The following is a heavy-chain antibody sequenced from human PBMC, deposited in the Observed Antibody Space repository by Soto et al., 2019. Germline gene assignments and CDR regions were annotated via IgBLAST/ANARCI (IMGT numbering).Heavy chain of an antibody. CDR2: INHSGST. CDR3: ARVAACSDNWFDP. J-gene: IGHJ5*02. CDR1: GGSFSGYY. D-gene: IGHD3-10*02. Sequence: PSETLSLTCAVYGGSFSGYYWSWIRQPPGKGLEWIGEINHSGSTNYNPSLKSRVTISVDTSKNQFSLKLSSVTAADTAVYYCARVAACSDNWFDPWGQGTLVTVSS. V-gene: IGHV4-34*01.